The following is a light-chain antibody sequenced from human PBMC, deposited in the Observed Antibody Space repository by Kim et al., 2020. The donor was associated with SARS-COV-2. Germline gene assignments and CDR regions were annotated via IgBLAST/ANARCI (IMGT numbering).Light chain of an antibody. CDR2: AAS. CDR1: QSISSY. J-gene: IGKJ2*01. CDR3: QQSYSTLYT. Sequence: SASVGDRVTITCRASQSISSYLNWYQQKPGKAPKLLIYAASSLQSGVPSRFSGSGSGTDFTLTISSLQPEDFVTYYCQQSYSTLYTFGQGTKLEI. V-gene: IGKV1-39*01.